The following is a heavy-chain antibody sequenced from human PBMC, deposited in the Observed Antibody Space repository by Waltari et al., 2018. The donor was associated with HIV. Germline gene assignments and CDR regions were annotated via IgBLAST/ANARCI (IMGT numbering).Heavy chain of an antibody. D-gene: IGHD6-6*01. V-gene: IGHV3-33*01. Sequence: VQLVESGGGVVQPGGSLRLSCAASGFPFRRFVLRWVRQAPGRGLQWVAGIWYDGGDKFYAESVKGRFSISRDNSRNTVFLQMNRLRVEDTALYYCARDKAPYSTSSAVDYWGQGTLVTVSS. CDR3: ARDKAPYSTSSAVDY. J-gene: IGHJ4*02. CDR1: GFPFRRFV. CDR2: IWYDGGDK.